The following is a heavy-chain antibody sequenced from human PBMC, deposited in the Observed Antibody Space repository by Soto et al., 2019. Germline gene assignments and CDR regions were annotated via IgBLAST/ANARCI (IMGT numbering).Heavy chain of an antibody. CDR2: ISAYNGNT. Sequence: ASVKVSCKASGYTFTSYYIHWVRQAPGQGLEWMGWISAYNGNTNYAQKLQGRVTMTTDTSTSTAYMELRSLRSEDTAVYYRSSLLYSDAGDAFDIWGQGTMVTVSS. J-gene: IGHJ3*02. CDR1: GYTFTSYY. V-gene: IGHV1-18*04. CDR3: SSLLYSDAGDAFDI. D-gene: IGHD2-8*01.